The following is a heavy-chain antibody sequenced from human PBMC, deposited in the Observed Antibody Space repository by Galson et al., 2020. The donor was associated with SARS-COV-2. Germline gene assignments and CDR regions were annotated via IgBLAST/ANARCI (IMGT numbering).Heavy chain of an antibody. CDR3: ARVVYLGTSGTFEN. Sequence: ASETLSLTCTVSGDSISSDFWSWIRQTPGGGLEWLGYIYYSGRTTYNPSLESRVTISVDTSSNRFSLKLMSVTAADTAVYFCARVVYLGTSGTFENWGQGTLVTVAS. V-gene: IGHV4-59*01. J-gene: IGHJ4*02. CDR1: GDSISSDF. D-gene: IGHD2-2*01. CDR2: IYYSGRT.